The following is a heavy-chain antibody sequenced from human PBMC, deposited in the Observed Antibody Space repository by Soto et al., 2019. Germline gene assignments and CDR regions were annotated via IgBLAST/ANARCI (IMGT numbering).Heavy chain of an antibody. CDR2: IIPIFGTA. CDR1: GGTFSSYA. CDR3: AGDTGGYYDSSGYDY. Sequence: QVQLVQSGAEVKKPGSSVKVSCKASGGTFSSYAISWLRQAPGQGLEWMGGIIPIFGTANYAQKFQGRVTITADESTSTAYMEMSSLRSEDTAVYYCAGDTGGYYDSSGYDYWGQGTLVTVSS. D-gene: IGHD3-22*01. J-gene: IGHJ4*02. V-gene: IGHV1-69*01.